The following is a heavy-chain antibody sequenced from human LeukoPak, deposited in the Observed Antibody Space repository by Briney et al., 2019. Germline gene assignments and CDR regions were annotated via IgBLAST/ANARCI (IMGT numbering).Heavy chain of an antibody. CDR1: GGSVSSGSYY. CDR3: ASLRGYSSGWYRDY. Sequence: SETLSLTCTASGGSVSSGSYYWSWIRQPPGKGLEWIGYIYYSGSTNYNPSLKSRVTISVDTSKNQFSLKLSSVTAADTAVYYCASLRGYSSGWYRDYWGQGTLVTVSS. J-gene: IGHJ4*02. CDR2: IYYSGST. D-gene: IGHD6-19*01. V-gene: IGHV4-61*01.